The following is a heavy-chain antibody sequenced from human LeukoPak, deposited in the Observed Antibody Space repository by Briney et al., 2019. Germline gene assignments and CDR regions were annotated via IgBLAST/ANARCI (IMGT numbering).Heavy chain of an antibody. D-gene: IGHD3-22*01. Sequence: GGSLRLSCAASGFIFDNYALSWVRQAPGKGLEWVSSINPGGASTYYADSVKGRFTISRDNSKNTLFLQMDSLRAEDTATYYCAKIRYYDSSGYYKGWGQGTLVTVSS. CDR3: AKIRYYDSSGYYKG. CDR2: INPGGAST. V-gene: IGHV3-23*01. J-gene: IGHJ4*02. CDR1: GFIFDNYA.